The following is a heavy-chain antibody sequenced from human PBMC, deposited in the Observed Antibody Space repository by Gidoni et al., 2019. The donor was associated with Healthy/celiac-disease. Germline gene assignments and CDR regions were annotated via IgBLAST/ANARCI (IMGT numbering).Heavy chain of an antibody. CDR1: GGSISSSSYY. V-gene: IGHV4-39*07. D-gene: IGHD4-17*01. CDR2: IYYSGST. CDR3: ARDSHDYGDYAVDY. Sequence: QLQLQESGPGLVKPSETLSLTCTVSGGSISSSSYYWGWIRPPPGKGLEWIGSIYYSGSTYYNPSLKSRVTISVDTSKNQFSLKLSSVTAADTAVYYCARDSHDYGDYAVDYWGQGTLVTVSS. J-gene: IGHJ4*02.